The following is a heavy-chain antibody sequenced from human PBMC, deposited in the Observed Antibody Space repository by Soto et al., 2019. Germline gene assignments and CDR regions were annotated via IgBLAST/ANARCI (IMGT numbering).Heavy chain of an antibody. CDR3: AREVGYGDFSAALLD. CDR1: GGTFSSHS. CDR2: VISLFGTA. J-gene: IGHJ4*02. D-gene: IGHD4-17*01. V-gene: IGHV1-69*01. Sequence: VQLMPSGAEVKKPGSSVTVSCKASGGTFSSHSINWVRQAPGQGLEWMGGVISLFGTANYAHNFKGRVTITADQSTSTAYMELNSLRSDDTAVYYCAREVGYGDFSAALLDWGQGTLVTVSS.